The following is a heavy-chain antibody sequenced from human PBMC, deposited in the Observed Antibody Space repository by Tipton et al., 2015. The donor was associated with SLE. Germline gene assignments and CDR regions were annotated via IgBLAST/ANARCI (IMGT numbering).Heavy chain of an antibody. CDR2: MYYGGST. Sequence: TLSLTCTVSGDSINDYYWTWIRQSPGKGLEWIAYMYYGGSTYYNPSLKSRVTISVDTSKNQFSLRLNSVTAADTALYYCARQRLRYSSSWSPNWFDPWGQGTLVTVSS. CDR1: GDSINDYY. V-gene: IGHV4-59*04. CDR3: ARQRLRYSSSWSPNWFDP. D-gene: IGHD6-13*01. J-gene: IGHJ5*02.